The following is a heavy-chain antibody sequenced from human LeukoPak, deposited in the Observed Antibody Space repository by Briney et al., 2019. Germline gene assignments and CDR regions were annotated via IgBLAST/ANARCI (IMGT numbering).Heavy chain of an antibody. CDR2: ISSSSSYI. V-gene: IGHV3-21*01. Sequence: GGSLRLSCAASGFTFSSYSMNWVRQAPGKGLEWVSSISSSSSYIYYADSMKGRFTISRDNAKNSLYLQMNSLRAEDTAVYYCASTNYYDSSGYYFDYWGQGTLVTVSS. J-gene: IGHJ4*02. CDR1: GFTFSSYS. D-gene: IGHD3-22*01. CDR3: ASTNYYDSSGYYFDY.